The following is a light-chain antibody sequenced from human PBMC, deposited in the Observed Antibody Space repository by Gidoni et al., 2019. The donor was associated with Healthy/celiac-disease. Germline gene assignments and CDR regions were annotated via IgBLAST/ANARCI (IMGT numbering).Light chain of an antibody. CDR3: QQRSNWPPTT. CDR1: QSVSSY. V-gene: IGKV3-11*01. Sequence: EIVLTQSPATLSLSPGERATLSCRASQSVSSYLAWYQQKPCQAPRLLIYDASNRATGIPARFSGSGSGTDFTLTISSLEPEDFAVYYCQQRSNWPPTTFGGGTKVEIK. CDR2: DAS. J-gene: IGKJ4*01.